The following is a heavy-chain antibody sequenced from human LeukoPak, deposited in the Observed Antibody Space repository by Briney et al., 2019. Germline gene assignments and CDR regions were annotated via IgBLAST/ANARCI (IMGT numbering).Heavy chain of an antibody. CDR1: GFTFSSYD. CDR3: ARASGWGMDV. V-gene: IGHV3-13*04. D-gene: IGHD3-10*01. J-gene: IGHJ6*02. CDR2: IGSDGET. Sequence: GGSLRLSCAASGFTFSSYDMHWVRHPTGRGLEWASAIGSDGETYYAGSVKGRFTISRENAKQSLYLQMNSLRVGDTAVYYCARASGWGMDVRGQGTTVTVSS.